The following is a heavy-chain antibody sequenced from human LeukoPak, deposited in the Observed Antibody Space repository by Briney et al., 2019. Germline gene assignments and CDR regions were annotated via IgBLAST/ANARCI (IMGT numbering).Heavy chain of an antibody. CDR2: ISPHNDNT. V-gene: IGHV1-18*01. D-gene: IGHD3-22*01. J-gene: IGHJ4*02. CDR1: GYIFTSYG. CDR3: ARSRFSYDNFDY. Sequence: ASVTVSCKASGYIFTSYGITWVRQAPRQGLEWMGWISPHNDNTNYAQGLQGRVNMTTDTSTSTVYMELKSLRSDDTAVYYCARSRFSYDNFDYWGQGTLVTVSS.